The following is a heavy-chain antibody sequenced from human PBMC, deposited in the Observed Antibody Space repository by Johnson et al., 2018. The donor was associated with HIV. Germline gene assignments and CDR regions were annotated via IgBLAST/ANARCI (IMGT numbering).Heavy chain of an antibody. D-gene: IGHD5-12*01. Sequence: VQLVESGGGLVQPGGSLRVSCAASGFTFSSYAMHWVRQAPGKGLEYVSAISSNGGSTYYANSVKGRFTISRDNSKNTLYLQMGSLRVEDMAVYYCARSDVDIVATILFDIWGQGTMVTVSS. CDR3: ARSDVDIVATILFDI. V-gene: IGHV3-64*01. CDR2: ISSNGGST. CDR1: GFTFSSYA. J-gene: IGHJ3*02.